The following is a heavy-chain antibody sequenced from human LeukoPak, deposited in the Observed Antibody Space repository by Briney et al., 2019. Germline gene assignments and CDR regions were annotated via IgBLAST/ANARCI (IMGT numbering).Heavy chain of an antibody. CDR1: GFTFSNYP. D-gene: IGHD6-19*01. V-gene: IGHV3-30-3*01. J-gene: IGHJ4*02. CDR3: AKVPLSSSGWDREYYFDY. CDR2: VSYDGADT. Sequence: HPGGSLRLSCAASGFTFSNYPMHWIRQAPGKGLECVAAVSYDGADTYNADSVKGRFTISRDNSKNTLHLEMNSLRAEDTAVYYCAKVPLSSSGWDREYYFDYWGQGTLVTVSS.